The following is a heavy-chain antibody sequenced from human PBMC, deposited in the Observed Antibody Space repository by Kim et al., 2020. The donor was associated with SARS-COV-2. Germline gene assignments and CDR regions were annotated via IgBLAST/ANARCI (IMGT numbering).Heavy chain of an antibody. V-gene: IGHV4-34*01. J-gene: IGHJ4*02. CDR2: INHSGST. CDR3: ARGGRAYCGGDCYSPPRH. CDR1: GGSFSGYY. Sequence: SETLSLTCAVYGGSFSGYYWSWIRQPPGKGLEWIGEINHSGSTNYNPSLKSRVTISVDTSKNQFSLKLSSVTAADTAVYYCARGGRAYCGGDCYSPPRHWGQETLVAVSS. D-gene: IGHD2-21*02.